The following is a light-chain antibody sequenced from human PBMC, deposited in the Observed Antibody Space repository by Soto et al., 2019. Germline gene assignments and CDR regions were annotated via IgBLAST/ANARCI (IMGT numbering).Light chain of an antibody. V-gene: IGKV1-39*01. CDR1: QTISTY. CDR2: AAS. J-gene: IGKJ5*01. Sequence: DIQMTQSPSSLSASVGDKVTITCRASQTISTYLTWYQQKPGKAPKLLIYAASTLQSGVPSRFSGSGSGTDFTLTISSLQPEDFASYYCQQSYRTPITFGQGTRLDIK. CDR3: QQSYRTPIT.